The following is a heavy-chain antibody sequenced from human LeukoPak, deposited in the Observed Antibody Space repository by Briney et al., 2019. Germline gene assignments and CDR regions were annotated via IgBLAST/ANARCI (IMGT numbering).Heavy chain of an antibody. D-gene: IGHD1-26*01. Sequence: GGSLRLSCAASGFTFSSYWMSWVRQAPGKGLEWVTNIEQVGSEIYYVDSVKGRFTISRDNAKNSLYLQMNSLRAEDTAVYYCARDKVVGPTQFDYWGQGALVTVSS. CDR1: GFTFSSYW. J-gene: IGHJ4*02. CDR2: IEQVGSEI. CDR3: ARDKVVGPTQFDY. V-gene: IGHV3-7*01.